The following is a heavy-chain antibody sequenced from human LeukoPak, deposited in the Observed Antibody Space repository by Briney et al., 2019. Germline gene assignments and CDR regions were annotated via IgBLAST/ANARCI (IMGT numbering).Heavy chain of an antibody. Sequence: GGSLRLSCAASGFTFSSYWMHWVRQAPGKGLVWVSRINSDGSTTSYADSVKGRFSISRFNVKETLYLQMNSLRVEDTAVYYCARGTDDIDIWGQGTLVTVSS. CDR1: GFTFSSYW. CDR2: INSDGSTT. V-gene: IGHV3-74*01. J-gene: IGHJ3*02. D-gene: IGHD3-9*01. CDR3: ARGTDDIDI.